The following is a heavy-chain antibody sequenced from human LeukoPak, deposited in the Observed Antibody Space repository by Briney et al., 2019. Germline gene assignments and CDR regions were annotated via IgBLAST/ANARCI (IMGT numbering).Heavy chain of an antibody. CDR1: GFTFSSYG. CDR3: AKDSGHSGYDSAPG. J-gene: IGHJ4*02. Sequence: GGSLRLSCAASGFTFSSYGMHWVRQAPGKGLEWVAVISYDGSNKYYADSVKGRFTISRDNSKNTLYLQMNSLRAEDTAVYYCAKDSGHSGYDSAPGWGQGTLVTVSS. V-gene: IGHV3-30*18. D-gene: IGHD5-12*01. CDR2: ISYDGSNK.